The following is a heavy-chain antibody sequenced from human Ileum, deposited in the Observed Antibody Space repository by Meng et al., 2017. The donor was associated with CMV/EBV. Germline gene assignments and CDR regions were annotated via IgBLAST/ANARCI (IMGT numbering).Heavy chain of an antibody. J-gene: IGHJ4*02. CDR2: IRQDEREK. D-gene: IGHD3-10*01. V-gene: IGHV3-7*01. CDR1: GFSFSSYW. Sequence: GESLKISCAASGFSFSSYWMTWVRQAPGKGLEWVANIRQDEREKYYVDSVQGRFTISRDNAHDSLYLQMNSLRVEDTAVYFCATDTRGYFDYWGQGNGTRVTVSS. CDR3: ATDTRGYFDY.